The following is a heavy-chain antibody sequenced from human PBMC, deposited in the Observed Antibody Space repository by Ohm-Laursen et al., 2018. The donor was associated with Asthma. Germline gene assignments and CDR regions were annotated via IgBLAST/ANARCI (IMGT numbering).Heavy chain of an antibody. D-gene: IGHD2-15*01. V-gene: IGHV3-30-3*01. CDR2: GGSYYDGGLK. J-gene: IGHJ4*02. CDR1: GFTFRSYA. Sequence: SLRLSCAASGFTFRSYAMHWVRQAPGKGLEWVAVGGSYYDGGLKYYADSVNGRFTISRDNSKNTLYLQMNSLRAEDTAVYYCAREKAGYCSGGSCYPHYWGQGTLVTVSS. CDR3: AREKAGYCSGGSCYPHY.